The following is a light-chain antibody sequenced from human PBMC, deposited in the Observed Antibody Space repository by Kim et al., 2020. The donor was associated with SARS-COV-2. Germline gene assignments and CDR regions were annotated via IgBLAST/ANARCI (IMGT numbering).Light chain of an antibody. CDR1: QSVSDN. CDR2: GAS. Sequence: SIGERPHLSCQASQSVSDNLAGYQQKPGQAPRLLIYGASTRATGIPARFSGSGSGTEFTLTISSLQSEDSAVYYCQQYDDWHPWTFGQGTKVDIK. V-gene: IGKV3-15*01. J-gene: IGKJ1*01. CDR3: QQYDDWHPWT.